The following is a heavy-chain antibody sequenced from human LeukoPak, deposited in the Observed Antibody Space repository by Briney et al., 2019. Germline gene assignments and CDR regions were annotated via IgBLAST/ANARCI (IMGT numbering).Heavy chain of an antibody. CDR2: ISAYKGNT. J-gene: IGHJ4*02. CDR3: ARDRYYDSSGYYYGRPDY. CDR1: VCTLTSYG. V-gene: IGHV1-18*01. D-gene: IGHD3-22*01. Sequence: SSVTVSCKASVCTLTSYGISWVRQAPGQGVEWMGWISAYKGNTNYAQKLQGRVTMTTDTSTSTAYMELRSLRSDDTAVYYCARDRYYDSSGYYYGRPDYWGQGTLVTVSS.